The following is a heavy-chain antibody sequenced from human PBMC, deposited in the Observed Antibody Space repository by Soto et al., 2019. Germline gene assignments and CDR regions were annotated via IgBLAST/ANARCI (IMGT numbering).Heavy chain of an antibody. J-gene: IGHJ6*02. CDR3: ARDFAQRDTAMVTGGHYYGMDV. D-gene: IGHD5-18*01. V-gene: IGHV1-69*13. CDR2: IIPIFGTA. CDR1: GGTFSSYA. Sequence: ASVKVSCKASGGTFSSYAISWVRQAPGQGLEWMGGIIPIFGTANYAQKFQGRVTITADESTSTAYMELSSLRSEDTAVYYCARDFAQRDTAMVTGGHYYGMDVWGQGTKVTVSS.